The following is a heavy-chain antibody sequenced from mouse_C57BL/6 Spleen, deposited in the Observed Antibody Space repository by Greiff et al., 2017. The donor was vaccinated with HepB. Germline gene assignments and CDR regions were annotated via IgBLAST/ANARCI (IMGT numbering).Heavy chain of an antibody. CDR1: GFTFSSYA. V-gene: IGHV5-4*03. J-gene: IGHJ2*01. CDR3: ARYYGMGYFDY. CDR2: ISDGGSYT. D-gene: IGHD1-1*01. Sequence: EVKLVESGGGLVKPGGSLKLSCAASGFTFSSYAMSWVRQTPEKRLEWVATISDGGSYTYYPDNVKGRFTISRDNAKNNLYLQMSHLKSEDTAMYYSARYYGMGYFDYWGQGTTLTVSS.